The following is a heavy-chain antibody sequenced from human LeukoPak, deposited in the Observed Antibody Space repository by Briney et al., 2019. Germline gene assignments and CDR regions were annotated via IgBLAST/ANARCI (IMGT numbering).Heavy chain of an antibody. D-gene: IGHD6-19*01. Sequence: GASVKVSCKASGYTFTNYGITWVRQAPGQGLEWMGWISAHDGTRNYALKHEDRVTMTTDTSTGTAYMELRGLRSDDTAVYYCARRSTLYSSGRFYFDYWGQGTLVTVSS. CDR1: GYTFTNYG. J-gene: IGHJ4*02. CDR3: ARRSTLYSSGRFYFDY. CDR2: ISAHDGTR. V-gene: IGHV1-18*01.